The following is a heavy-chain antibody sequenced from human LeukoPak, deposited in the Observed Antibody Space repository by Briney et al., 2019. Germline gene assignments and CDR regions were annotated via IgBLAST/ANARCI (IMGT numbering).Heavy chain of an antibody. Sequence: GGSLRLSCAASGFTFDDYAMHWVRQAPGKGLEWVSGISWNSGSIGYADSVKGRFTISRDNAKNSLYLQMDSLRAEDTALYYCAKDMYAGGSCYRNWGQGTLVTVSS. CDR2: ISWNSGSI. J-gene: IGHJ4*02. V-gene: IGHV3-9*01. CDR3: AKDMYAGGSCYRN. D-gene: IGHD2-15*01. CDR1: GFTFDDYA.